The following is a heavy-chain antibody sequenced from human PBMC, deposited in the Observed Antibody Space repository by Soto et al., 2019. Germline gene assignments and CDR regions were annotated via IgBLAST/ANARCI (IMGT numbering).Heavy chain of an antibody. J-gene: IGHJ4*02. D-gene: IGHD6-13*01. CDR3: AREAAAGSFDS. CDR2: IPKDGSNK. Sequence: GGSLRLSCEASGFTLSNHAMQWVRQAPGEGLEWVAAIPKDGSNKYHADSVKGRLTISRDNSKNTLYLQMNSLRPEDTAIYYCAREAAAGSFDSWGQGALVTVSS. CDR1: GFTLSNHA. V-gene: IGHV3-30*04.